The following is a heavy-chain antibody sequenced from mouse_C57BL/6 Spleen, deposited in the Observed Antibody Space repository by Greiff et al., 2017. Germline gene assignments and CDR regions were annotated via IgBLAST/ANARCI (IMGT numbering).Heavy chain of an antibody. V-gene: IGHV1-61*01. J-gene: IGHJ3*01. CDR1: GYTFTSYW. Sequence: QVQLQQSGAELVRPGSSVKLSCKASGYTFTSYWMDWVKQRPGQGLEWIGNIYPSDSETNYNQKFKDKATLTVDKSSSTAYMQLSSLTSEDSAVYYCARLGSGLFAYWGQGTLVTVSA. CDR3: ARLGSGLFAY. D-gene: IGHD3-2*02. CDR2: IYPSDSET.